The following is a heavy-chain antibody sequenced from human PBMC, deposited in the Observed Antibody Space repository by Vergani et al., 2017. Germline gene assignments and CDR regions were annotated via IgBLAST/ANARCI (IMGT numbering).Heavy chain of an antibody. CDR1: GGSISSGGYS. D-gene: IGHD4-17*01. J-gene: IGHJ2*01. CDR3: ASLTVTTFIFDL. V-gene: IGHV4-30-2*01. Sequence: QVQLQESGSGLVKPSQTLSLTCAVSGGSISSGGYSWSWIRQPPGKGLEWIGYIYHSGSTYYNPSLKSRVTISVDRSKNQFSLKLSSVTAADTAVYYCASLTVTTFIFDLWGRGTLVTVSS. CDR2: IYHSGST.